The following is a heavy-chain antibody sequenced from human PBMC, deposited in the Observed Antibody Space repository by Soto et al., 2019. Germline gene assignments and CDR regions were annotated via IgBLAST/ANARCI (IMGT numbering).Heavy chain of an antibody. CDR2: IYYSGST. Sequence: PSETLSLTCTVSGGSISSGGYYWSWIRQHPGKGLEWIGYIYYSGSTYYNPSLKSRVTISVDTSKNQFSLKLSSVTAADTAVYYCAREGPSGHYPNWFDPWGQGTLVTVSS. CDR3: AREGPSGHYPNWFDP. J-gene: IGHJ5*02. CDR1: GGSISSGGYY. D-gene: IGHD3-22*01. V-gene: IGHV4-31*03.